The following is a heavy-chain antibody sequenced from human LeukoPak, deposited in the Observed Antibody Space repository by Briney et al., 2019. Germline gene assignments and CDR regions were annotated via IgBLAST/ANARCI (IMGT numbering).Heavy chain of an antibody. CDR3: ARDTYDSSGYYYGPFDY. CDR1: GFTFSSYW. D-gene: IGHD3-22*01. J-gene: IGHJ4*02. V-gene: IGHV3-74*01. CDR2: INTDGSST. Sequence: GGSLRLSCAASGFTFSSYWMHWVRQAPGKGLAWVSLINTDGSSTSYADSVKGRFTISRDNAKNTLYLQMNSLRAEDTAVYYCARDTYDSSGYYYGPFDYWGQGTLVTVSS.